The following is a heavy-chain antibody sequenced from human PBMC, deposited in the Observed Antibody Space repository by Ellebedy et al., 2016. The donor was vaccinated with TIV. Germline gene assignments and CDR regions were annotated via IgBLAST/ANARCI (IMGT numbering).Heavy chain of an antibody. CDR3: ARGYCSGGSCGYFDY. CDR1: GGSISNPNW. V-gene: IGHV4-4*02. D-gene: IGHD2-15*01. Sequence: MPSETLSLTCAVSGGSISNPNWWSWVRQPPGKGLGWIGDIYHSGSTNYSPSLKRVVTISVAKSRNQFSLKLTSVTAADTAVYYCARGYCSGGSCGYFDYWGQGTLVTVSS. CDR2: IYHSGST. J-gene: IGHJ4*02.